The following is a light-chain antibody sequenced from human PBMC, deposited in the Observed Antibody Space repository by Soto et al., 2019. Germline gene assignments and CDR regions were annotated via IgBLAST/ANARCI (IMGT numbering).Light chain of an antibody. CDR3: QQYNSYSYT. J-gene: IGKJ2*01. V-gene: IGKV1-5*03. CDR2: KAS. Sequence: DIPMTQSPSTLSASVGDRVTITCRASQSISSWLAWYQQKPGKAPKLLIYKASSLERGVPSRFSGSGSGTEFTLTISNLQPDDFATYYCQQYNSYSYTFGQGTKLEIK. CDR1: QSISSW.